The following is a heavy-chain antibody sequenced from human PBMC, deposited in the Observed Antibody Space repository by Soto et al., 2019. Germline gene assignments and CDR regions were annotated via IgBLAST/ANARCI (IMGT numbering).Heavy chain of an antibody. J-gene: IGHJ5*02. CDR3: ARGRFRRTWFDP. CDR1: GYTFSDYD. CDR2: MNPYSGNT. Sequence: QVQLVQSGAEVKKPGASVKVSCKASGYTFSDYDINWVRQAAGQGLEWMGWMNPYSGNTGYAQKFQGRVTLTIDTSITTAYLELSSVTFKDTAIYYCARGRFRRTWFDPWGQGTLVTVSS. D-gene: IGHD3-16*01. V-gene: IGHV1-8*01.